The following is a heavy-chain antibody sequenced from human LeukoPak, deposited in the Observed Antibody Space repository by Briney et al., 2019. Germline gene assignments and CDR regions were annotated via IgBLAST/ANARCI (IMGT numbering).Heavy chain of an antibody. Sequence: PSETLSLTCTVSGGSINSGDYYWSWIRQPPGKGLEWIGYIYYSGNTYYNPSPKSRVTISLDTSKNQFSLKLSSVTAADTAVYYCARDLSPHGFDPWGQGTLVTVSS. CDR1: GGSINSGDYY. CDR2: IYYSGNT. J-gene: IGHJ5*02. V-gene: IGHV4-30-4*01. CDR3: ARDLSPHGFDP.